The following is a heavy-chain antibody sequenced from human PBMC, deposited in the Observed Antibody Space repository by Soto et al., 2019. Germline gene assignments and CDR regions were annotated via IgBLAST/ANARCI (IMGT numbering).Heavy chain of an antibody. V-gene: IGHV5-10-1*01. D-gene: IGHD5-12*01. CDR1: GYSFTSYR. J-gene: IGHJ6*02. Sequence: GESLKISCKGSGYSFTSYRISWVRQMPGKGLEWMGRIDPSDSYTNYSPSFQGHVTISADKSISTAYLQWSSLKASDTAMYYCERTLIGYSGYEYDYYGMDVWGQGTTVTVSS. CDR2: IDPSDSYT. CDR3: ERTLIGYSGYEYDYYGMDV.